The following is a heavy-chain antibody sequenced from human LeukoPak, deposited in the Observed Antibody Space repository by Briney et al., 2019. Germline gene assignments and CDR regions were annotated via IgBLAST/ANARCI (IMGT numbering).Heavy chain of an antibody. Sequence: PGGSLRLSCAASGFTFSSYSMNWARQAPGKGLEWVSYISSSSSTIYYADSVKGRFTISRDNAKNSLYLQMNSLRAEDTAVYYCARGVLYSSSGAWSYWGQGTLVTVSS. CDR2: ISSSSSTI. J-gene: IGHJ4*02. D-gene: IGHD6-6*01. CDR1: GFTFSSYS. V-gene: IGHV3-48*01. CDR3: ARGVLYSSSGAWSY.